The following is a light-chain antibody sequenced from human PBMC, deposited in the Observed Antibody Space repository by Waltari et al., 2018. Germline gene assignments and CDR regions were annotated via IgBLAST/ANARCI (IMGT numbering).Light chain of an antibody. V-gene: IGLV1-51*01. J-gene: IGLJ2*01. CDR1: SSNIGNYY. CDR3: ATWDNSLREVV. CDR2: ENN. Sequence: QSVLTQPPSVSAAPGQKVTISCSGNSSNIGNYYVSWYHQVPGATPKLLIFENNPRPSGIPDRFSASKSGTSATLGITGLQIGDEADYYCATWDNSLREVVFGGGTKLTIL.